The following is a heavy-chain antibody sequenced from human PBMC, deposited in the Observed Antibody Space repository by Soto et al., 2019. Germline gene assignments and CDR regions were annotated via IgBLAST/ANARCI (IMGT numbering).Heavy chain of an antibody. V-gene: IGHV4-59*01. CDR2: IYYSGST. D-gene: IGHD2-15*01. Sequence: QVQLQESGPGLVKPSETLSLTCTVSGGSISSYYWSWIRQPPGKGLEWIGYIYYSGSTNYNPSLTSRVTLSVDTSKNQFSLKLSSVTAADTAVYYCARVGYCSGGSCYWGWFDPWGQGTLVTVSS. J-gene: IGHJ5*02. CDR3: ARVGYCSGGSCYWGWFDP. CDR1: GGSISSYY.